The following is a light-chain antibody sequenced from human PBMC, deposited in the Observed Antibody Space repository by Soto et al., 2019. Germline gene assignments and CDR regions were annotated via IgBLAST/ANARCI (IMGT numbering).Light chain of an antibody. CDR2: DVS. CDR1: SSDVGGYNY. CDR3: CSYAGTYSFV. V-gene: IGLV2-11*01. Sequence: QSVLTQPRSVSGSPGQSVTISCTGTSSDVGGYNYVSWYQQHPDKAPKLIIYDVSKRPSGVPDRFSGSKSGNTASLTISGLQAEDDADYYCCSYAGTYSFVFGGGTKLTVL. J-gene: IGLJ2*01.